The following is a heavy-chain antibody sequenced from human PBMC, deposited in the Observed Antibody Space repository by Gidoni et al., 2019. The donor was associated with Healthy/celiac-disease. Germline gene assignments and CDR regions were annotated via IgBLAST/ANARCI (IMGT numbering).Heavy chain of an antibody. D-gene: IGHD3-3*01. CDR3: AKSVEWDYYYYYGMDV. J-gene: IGHJ6*02. Sequence: QVQLVESGGGVVQPGGSLRLSCAASGFTFRSYGMHWVRQAPGKGLEWVAFIRYDGSNKYYADSVKGRFTISRDNSKNTLYLQMNSLRAEDTAVYYCAKSVEWDYYYYYGMDVWGQGTTVTVSS. V-gene: IGHV3-30*02. CDR1: GFTFRSYG. CDR2: IRYDGSNK.